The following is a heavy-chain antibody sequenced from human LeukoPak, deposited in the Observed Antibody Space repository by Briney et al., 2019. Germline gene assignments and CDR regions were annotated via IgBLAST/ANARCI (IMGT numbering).Heavy chain of an antibody. J-gene: IGHJ3*02. V-gene: IGHV4-30-2*01. CDR2: IYHSGST. Sequence: SETLSLTCAVSGGSISSGGYSWSWIRQPPGKGLEWIGYIYHSGSTYYNPSLKSRVTISVDRSKNQFSLKLNSVTAADTAVYYCARAVSSYYDAFDIWGQGTMATVSS. CDR1: GGSISSGGYS. D-gene: IGHD3-10*01. CDR3: ARAVSSYYDAFDI.